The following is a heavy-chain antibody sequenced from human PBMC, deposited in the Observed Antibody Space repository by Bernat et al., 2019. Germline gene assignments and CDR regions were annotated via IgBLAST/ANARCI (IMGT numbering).Heavy chain of an antibody. V-gene: IGHV4-39*01. CDR3: ARLGLMVRWRTNWFDP. Sequence: QLQLQESGPGLVKPSETLSLTCTVSGGSISSSSYYWGWIRQPPGKGLEWIGSIYYSGSTYYNPSLKSRVTISVETSKNQFSLKLSSVTAADTAVYYCARLGLMVRWRTNWFDPWGQGTLVPVSS. D-gene: IGHD4/OR15-4a*01. J-gene: IGHJ5*02. CDR2: IYYSGST. CDR1: GGSISSSSYY.